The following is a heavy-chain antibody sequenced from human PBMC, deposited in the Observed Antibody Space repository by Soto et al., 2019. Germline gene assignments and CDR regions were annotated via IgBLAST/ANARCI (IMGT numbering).Heavy chain of an antibody. Sequence: QVQLVQSGAEVKKPGASVKVSCKASGYTFTSYGISWVRQAPGQGLEWMGWISAYNGNTNYAQKLQGRVTMTTDTSTRTAYMELRSLRSDDTAVYYCAREAPGGGSWLYGMDVWGQGTTVTVS. V-gene: IGHV1-18*01. D-gene: IGHD6-13*01. J-gene: IGHJ6*02. CDR3: AREAPGGGSWLYGMDV. CDR2: ISAYNGNT. CDR1: GYTFTSYG.